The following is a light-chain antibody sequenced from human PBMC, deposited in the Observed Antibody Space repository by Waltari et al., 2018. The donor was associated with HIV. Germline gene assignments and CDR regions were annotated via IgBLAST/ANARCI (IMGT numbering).Light chain of an antibody. Sequence: QSALTQPASVSGSPGQSITISCTGTSSDVGAYDFVSWYQQHPGKAPKLIIYDVNKRPSGVSNRFSGSKSGNTASLTISGLQAEDEADYYCSSYTSVSTLDVFGGGTKLTVV. J-gene: IGLJ2*01. V-gene: IGLV2-14*01. CDR3: SSYTSVSTLDV. CDR2: DVN. CDR1: SSDVGAYDF.